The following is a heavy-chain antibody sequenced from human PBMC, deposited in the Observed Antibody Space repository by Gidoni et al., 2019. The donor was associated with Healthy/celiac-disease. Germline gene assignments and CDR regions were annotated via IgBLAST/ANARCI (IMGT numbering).Heavy chain of an antibody. V-gene: IGHV4-34*01. CDR2: INHSGST. CDR1: GGSFSGYY. Sequence: QVQLQQWGAGLLKPSETLSLTCAVYGGSFSGYYWSWIRQPPGKGLEWIGEINHSGSTNYNPSLKSRVTISVDTSKNQFSLKLSSVTAADTAVYYCARWGYGGTGFDYWGQGTLVTVSS. D-gene: IGHD1-1*01. J-gene: IGHJ4*02. CDR3: ARWGYGGTGFDY.